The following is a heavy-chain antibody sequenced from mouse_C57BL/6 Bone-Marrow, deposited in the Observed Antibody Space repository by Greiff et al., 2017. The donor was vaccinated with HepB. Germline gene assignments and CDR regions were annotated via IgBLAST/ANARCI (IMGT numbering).Heavy chain of an antibody. D-gene: IGHD1-1*01. Sequence: EVKLMESGGDLVKPGGSLKLSCAASGFTFSSYGMSWVRQTPDKRLEWVATISSGGSYTYYPESVKGRFTISRDNAKNTLYLQMSSLKSEDTAMYYCARHSSYYYGSSWFAYWGQGTLVTVSA. V-gene: IGHV5-6*01. CDR1: GFTFSSYG. J-gene: IGHJ3*01. CDR2: ISSGGSYT. CDR3: ARHSSYYYGSSWFAY.